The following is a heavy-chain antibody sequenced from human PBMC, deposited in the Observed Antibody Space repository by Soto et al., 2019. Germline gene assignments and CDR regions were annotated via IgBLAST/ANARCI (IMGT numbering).Heavy chain of an antibody. D-gene: IGHD2-2*02. V-gene: IGHV3-23*01. CDR1: GFTISSYA. CDR3: AKDVGCSSTNCYTRSFDY. CDR2: ISDRGDTT. J-gene: IGHJ4*02. Sequence: PGGSLRLSCAASGFTISSYAMSWVRQAPGKGLEWVSAISDRGDTTHYADSVKGRCTISRDNSKNTLYLQMNSLRVEDSAVYYCAKDVGCSSTNCYTRSFDYWGQGTLVTVSS.